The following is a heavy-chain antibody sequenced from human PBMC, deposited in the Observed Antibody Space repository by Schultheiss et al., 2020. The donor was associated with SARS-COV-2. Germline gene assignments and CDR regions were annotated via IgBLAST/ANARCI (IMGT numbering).Heavy chain of an antibody. Sequence: SQTLSLTCTVSGGSISSYYWSWIRQPPGKGLEWIGYIYYRGGTNYSPSLKSRVTISVDTSKNQFSLNLSSVTAADSAVYYCARGNGWYFYWGQGTQVTVSS. CDR2: IYYRGGT. CDR3: ARGNGWYFY. J-gene: IGHJ4*02. V-gene: IGHV4-59*01. D-gene: IGHD6-19*01. CDR1: GGSISSYY.